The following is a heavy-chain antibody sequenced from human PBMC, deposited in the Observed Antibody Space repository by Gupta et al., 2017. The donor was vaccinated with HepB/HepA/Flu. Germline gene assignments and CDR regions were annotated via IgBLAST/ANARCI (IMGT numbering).Heavy chain of an antibody. CDR1: GGTFSSYA. J-gene: IGHJ6*03. CDR2: IIPIFGTA. Sequence: QVQLVQSGAEVKKPGSSVKVSCKASGGTFSSYAIRWVRQAPGQGLEWMGGIIPIFGTANYAHKVQGRVTITADESTSTAYMELSSLRSEDTAVYYCARDRYDSSGYYPVDYYYYYMDVWGKGTTVTVS. V-gene: IGHV1-69*01. D-gene: IGHD3-22*01. CDR3: ARDRYDSSGYYPVDYYYYYMDV.